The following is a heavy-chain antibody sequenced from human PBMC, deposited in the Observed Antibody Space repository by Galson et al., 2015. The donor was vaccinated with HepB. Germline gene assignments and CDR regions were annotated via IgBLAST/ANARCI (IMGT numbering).Heavy chain of an antibody. J-gene: IGHJ6*03. CDR3: ARGRVGIVLMVYAIGYYYMDV. CDR1: GSFSTYY. Sequence: LVKPTQTLTLTCTFSGSFSTYYWSWIRQPPGKGLEWIGEINHSGSTNYNPSLKSRVTISVDTSKNQFSLKLSSVTAADTAVYYCARGRVGIVLMVYAIGYYYMDVWGKGTTVTVSS. V-gene: IGHV4-34*01. D-gene: IGHD2-8*01. CDR2: INHSGST.